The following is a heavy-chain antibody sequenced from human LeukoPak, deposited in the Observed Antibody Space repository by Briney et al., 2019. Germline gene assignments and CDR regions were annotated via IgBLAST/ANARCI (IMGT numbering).Heavy chain of an antibody. CDR3: ARDGVYYSSTGYYYGMDV. V-gene: IGHV3-74*01. D-gene: IGHD3-10*01. CDR2: INSDGSST. Sequence: GGSLRLSCAASGFTFSNYWMHWVRQAPGKGLVWVSRINSDGSSTSYADSVKGRFTISRDNAKNTLYLQMNGLRAEDTAVYYCARDGVYYSSTGYYYGMDVWGQGTTVTVSS. CDR1: GFTFSNYW. J-gene: IGHJ6*02.